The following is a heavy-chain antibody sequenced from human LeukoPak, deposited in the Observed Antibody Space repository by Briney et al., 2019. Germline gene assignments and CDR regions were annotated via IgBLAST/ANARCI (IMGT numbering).Heavy chain of an antibody. CDR1: GFTFSSYG. CDR2: ISNDGSKK. CDR3: AKDRYSYAFEYSDS. D-gene: IGHD5-18*01. J-gene: IGHJ4*02. Sequence: GGSLRLSCAASGFTFSSYGMHWVRQAPGKGLDWVAAISNDGSKKYYADSVKGRFTISRDNSKNTLSLQVSSLRTEDTAVYYCAKDRYSYAFEYSDSWGQGTLVTVSS. V-gene: IGHV3-30*18.